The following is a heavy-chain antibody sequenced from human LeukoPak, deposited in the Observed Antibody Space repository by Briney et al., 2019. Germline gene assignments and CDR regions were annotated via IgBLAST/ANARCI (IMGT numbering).Heavy chain of an antibody. Sequence: GGSLRLSCAASGFTFSSYGMHWVRQAPGKGLEWVAFIRYDGSNKYYADSVKGRFTIYRDNSKNTLYLQMNSLRAEDTAVYYCAKDKQKALSRTMIVVVITGPDCWGQGTLVTVSS. CDR2: IRYDGSNK. V-gene: IGHV3-30*02. CDR3: AKDKQKALSRTMIVVVITGPDC. J-gene: IGHJ4*02. CDR1: GFTFSSYG. D-gene: IGHD3-22*01.